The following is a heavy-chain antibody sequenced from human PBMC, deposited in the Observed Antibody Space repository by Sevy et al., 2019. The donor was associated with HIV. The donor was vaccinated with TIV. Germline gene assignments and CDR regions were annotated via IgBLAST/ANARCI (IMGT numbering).Heavy chain of an antibody. J-gene: IGHJ3*02. CDR1: GYTFTSYD. Sequence: ASVKVSCKASGYTFTSYDINWVRQATGQGLEWMGWMNPNSGNTGYAQKFQGRVTMTRNTSISTAYMELSSLRSEDTAVYYSARGPITMIVVDAFDIWGQGTMVTVSS. V-gene: IGHV1-8*01. CDR2: MNPNSGNT. D-gene: IGHD3-22*01. CDR3: ARGPITMIVVDAFDI.